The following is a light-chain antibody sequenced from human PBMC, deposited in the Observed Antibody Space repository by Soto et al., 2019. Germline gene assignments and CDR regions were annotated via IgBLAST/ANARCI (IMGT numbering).Light chain of an antibody. CDR2: DAS. Sequence: EIVLTHSPATLSLSPGERATLSCRASQNINTFLAWYQQKPGQAPSLLIYDASNRATGVPARFSGSGSGTDFTLTISTLEPEDFAVYYCLQRSNWLALTFGGGTKVEIK. CDR1: QNINTF. CDR3: LQRSNWLALT. J-gene: IGKJ4*01. V-gene: IGKV3-11*01.